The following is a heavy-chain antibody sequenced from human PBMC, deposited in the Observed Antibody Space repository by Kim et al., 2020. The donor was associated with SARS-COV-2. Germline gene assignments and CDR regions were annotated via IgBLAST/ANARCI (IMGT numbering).Heavy chain of an antibody. CDR2: IKEDGSEK. D-gene: IGHD2-2*01. V-gene: IGHV3-7*03. Sequence: GGSLRLSCVASGLSISLYWMTWVRQAPGKGLEWVANIKEDGSEKYYVDSVKGRFTISRDNAKNSLYLQMNSLRPEDTDVYYCARDVGVEFDYWGQGTLVTVSS. J-gene: IGHJ4*02. CDR1: GLSISLYW. CDR3: ARDVGVEFDY.